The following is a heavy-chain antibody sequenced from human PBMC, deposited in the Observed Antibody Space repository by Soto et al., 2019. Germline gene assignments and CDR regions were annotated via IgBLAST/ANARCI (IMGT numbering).Heavy chain of an antibody. CDR3: ARGSQGIAAATSGMDV. CDR2: IIPIFGTA. D-gene: IGHD6-13*01. J-gene: IGHJ6*02. V-gene: IGHV1-69*06. CDR1: GGTFSSYA. Sequence: QVQRVQSGAEVKKPGSSVKVSCKASGGTFSSYAISWVRQAPGQGLEWMGGIIPIFGTANYAQKFQGRVTITADKSTSTAYMELSSLRSEDTAVYYCARGSQGIAAATSGMDVWGQGTTVTVSS.